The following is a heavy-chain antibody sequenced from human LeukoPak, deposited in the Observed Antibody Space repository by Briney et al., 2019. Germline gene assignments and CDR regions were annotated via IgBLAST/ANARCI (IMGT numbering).Heavy chain of an antibody. Sequence: PGGSLRLSCAASGFTFSSYAMHWVRQAPGKGLEWVAVISYDGSNKYYADSVKGRFTISRDNSKNTLYLQMNSLRAEDTAVYYCANRGRLGRSDAFDIWGQGTMVTVSS. CDR3: ANRGRLGRSDAFDI. J-gene: IGHJ3*02. CDR1: GFTFSSYA. CDR2: ISYDGSNK. V-gene: IGHV3-30-3*01. D-gene: IGHD3-22*01.